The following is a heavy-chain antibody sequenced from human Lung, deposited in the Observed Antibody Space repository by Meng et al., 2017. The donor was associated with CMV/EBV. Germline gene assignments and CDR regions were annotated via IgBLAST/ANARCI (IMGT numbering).Heavy chain of an antibody. CDR3: ARDLEWLLSPFFDY. CDR1: GYSFTSYF. Sequence: SGYSFTSYFMHWVRQAPGQGLEWMGKINPSSGSTTYAQKFQGRVTMTGDTPTSTVYMELSSLRSEDTALYYCARDLEWLLSPFFDYWGQGTLVTVSS. J-gene: IGHJ4*02. V-gene: IGHV1-46*01. D-gene: IGHD3-3*01. CDR2: INPSSGST.